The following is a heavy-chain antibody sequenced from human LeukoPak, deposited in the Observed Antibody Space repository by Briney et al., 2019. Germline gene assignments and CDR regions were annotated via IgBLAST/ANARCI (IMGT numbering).Heavy chain of an antibody. Sequence: ASVKVSCKASGYTFSSYDINWVRQATGQGPEWMGWMNPNSGNTGNAQKFQGRVTMTRNTSISTAYLELSSLRSEDTAVYFCARRADYYDSSAYYYWGQGTLVTVSS. CDR3: ARRADYYDSSAYYY. J-gene: IGHJ4*02. V-gene: IGHV1-8*01. D-gene: IGHD3-22*01. CDR2: MNPNSGNT. CDR1: GYTFSSYD.